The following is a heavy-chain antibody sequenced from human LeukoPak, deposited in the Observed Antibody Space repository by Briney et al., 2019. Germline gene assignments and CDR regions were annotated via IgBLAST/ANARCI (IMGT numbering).Heavy chain of an antibody. CDR2: IYYSGST. V-gene: IGHV4-59*01. CDR1: VGSISSYY. D-gene: IGHD1-26*01. J-gene: IGHJ6*03. Sequence: SETLSLTCTVPVGSISSYYWSWIRQPPGRGLEWIGYIYYSGSTNYNPSLKSRVTISVDTSKNQFSLKLSSVTAADTAVYYCARDRLVGATFYYYYYMDVWGKGTTVTVSS. CDR3: ARDRLVGATFYYYYYMDV.